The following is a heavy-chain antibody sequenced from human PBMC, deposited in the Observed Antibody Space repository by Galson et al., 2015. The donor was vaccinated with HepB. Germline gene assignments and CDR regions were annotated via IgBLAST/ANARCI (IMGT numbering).Heavy chain of an antibody. Sequence: SVKVSCKASGYTFTSYDINWVRQATGQGLEWMGWMNPNSGNTGYAQKFQGRVTMTRNTSISTAYMELSSLRSEDTAVYYCARGHTVTTKHDYYYYMDVWGKGTTITVSS. J-gene: IGHJ6*03. D-gene: IGHD4-17*01. CDR2: MNPNSGNT. CDR3: ARGHTVTTKHDYYYYMDV. V-gene: IGHV1-8*01. CDR1: GYTFTSYD.